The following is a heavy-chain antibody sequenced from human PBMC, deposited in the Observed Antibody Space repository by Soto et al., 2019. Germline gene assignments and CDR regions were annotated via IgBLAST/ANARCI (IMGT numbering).Heavy chain of an antibody. V-gene: IGHV3-30*18. CDR3: AKEVSGSYSYYGMDV. Sequence: LRLSCAASGFTFSSYGMHWVRQAPGKGLEWVAVISYDGSNKHHADSVKGRFTISRDNSKNTLYLQMNSLRAEDTAVYYCAKEVSGSYSYYGMDVWGQGTTVTVSS. D-gene: IGHD1-26*01. CDR2: ISYDGSNK. CDR1: GFTFSSYG. J-gene: IGHJ6*02.